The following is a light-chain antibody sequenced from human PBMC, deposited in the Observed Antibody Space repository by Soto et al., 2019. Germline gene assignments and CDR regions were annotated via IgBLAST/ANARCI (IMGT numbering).Light chain of an antibody. CDR3: QQYNKWPLIA. CDR2: DAS. V-gene: IGKV3-15*01. Sequence: EIVLPQSPAALSVSPGARVTLSCRASQGIGDNLAWYQQKPGQAPRPLIFDASTRATGIPARFSGSGSGTEFTLTISGLQSEDFAIYYCQQYNKWPLIAVGQGKRLEIK. CDR1: QGIGDN. J-gene: IGKJ5*01.